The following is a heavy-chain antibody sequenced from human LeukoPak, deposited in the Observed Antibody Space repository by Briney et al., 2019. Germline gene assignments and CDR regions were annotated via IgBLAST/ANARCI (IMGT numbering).Heavy chain of an antibody. CDR3: AREYQLLSLYYFDY. D-gene: IGHD2-2*01. CDR2: IHYSGST. J-gene: IGHJ4*02. V-gene: IGHV4-30-4*01. CDR1: GGSLNSGDYY. Sequence: SETLSLTCTVSGGSLNSGDYYWSWIRQPPGKGLEWIGYIHYSGSTYYNPSLKSRVTISLDTSKNQFSLKLSSVTAADTAVYYCAREYQLLSLYYFDYWGQGTLVTVSS.